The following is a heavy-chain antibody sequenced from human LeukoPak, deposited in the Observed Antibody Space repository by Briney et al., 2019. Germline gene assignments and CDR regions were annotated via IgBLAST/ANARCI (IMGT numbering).Heavy chain of an antibody. J-gene: IGHJ6*03. CDR2: IYTSGST. Sequence: PSETLSLTCTVSGGSISSGSYYWSWIRQPAGKGLEWIGRIYTSGSTNYNPSLKSRVTISVDTSKNQFSLKLSSVTAADTAVYYCARHGAVAGIKKGYMDVWGKGTTVTISS. D-gene: IGHD6-19*01. CDR1: GGSISSGSYY. V-gene: IGHV4-61*02. CDR3: ARHGAVAGIKKGYMDV.